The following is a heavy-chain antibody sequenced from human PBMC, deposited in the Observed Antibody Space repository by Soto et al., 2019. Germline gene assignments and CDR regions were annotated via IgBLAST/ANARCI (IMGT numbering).Heavy chain of an antibody. V-gene: IGHV4-59*08. Sequence: PSETLSLTCTVSGGSISSYYWSWIRQPPGKGLEWIGYIYYSGSTNYNPSLKSRVTISVDTSKNQFSLKLSSVTAADTAVYYAARQPRGNWVDHGGQGILVTVSX. CDR2: IYYSGST. CDR3: ARQPRGNWVDH. J-gene: IGHJ5*02. CDR1: GGSISSYY.